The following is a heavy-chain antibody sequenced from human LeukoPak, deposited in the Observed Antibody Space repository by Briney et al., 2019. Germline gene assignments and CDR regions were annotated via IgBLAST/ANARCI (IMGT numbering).Heavy chain of an antibody. Sequence: GGSLRLSCAASGFTFSSYAMHWVRQAPGKGLEWVAVISYDGSNKYYADSVKGRITISRDNSKNTLYLQMNSLRAEDTAVYYCARLARPSDYWGQGTLVTVSS. V-gene: IGHV3-30*01. D-gene: IGHD6-6*01. CDR1: GFTFSSYA. CDR2: ISYDGSNK. CDR3: ARLARPSDY. J-gene: IGHJ4*02.